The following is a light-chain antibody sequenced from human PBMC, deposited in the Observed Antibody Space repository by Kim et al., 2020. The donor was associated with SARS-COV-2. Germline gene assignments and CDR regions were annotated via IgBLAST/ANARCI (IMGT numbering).Light chain of an antibody. CDR3: QQYNNWPMYT. J-gene: IGKJ2*01. CDR1: QSVGSN. V-gene: IGKV3-15*01. Sequence: VSPGERATLPCRASQSVGSNLAWYQQKPGQVPRVLIYAASIRATGIPARFSGSGSGTEFTLTISSLQSEDFAVYYCQQYNNWPMYTFGQGTKLEIK. CDR2: AAS.